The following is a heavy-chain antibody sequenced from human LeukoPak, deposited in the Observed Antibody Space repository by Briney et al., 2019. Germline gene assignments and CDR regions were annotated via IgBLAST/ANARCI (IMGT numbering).Heavy chain of an antibody. CDR1: GGSFSGYY. J-gene: IGHJ5*02. Sequence: SETLSLTCAVYGGSFSGYYWSWIRQPPGKGLEWIGEINHSGSTNYNPSLKSRVTISVDMSKNQFSLKLSSVTAADTAVYYCARGRFWSSVGRFDPWGQGTLVTVSS. V-gene: IGHV4-34*01. D-gene: IGHD3-3*01. CDR2: INHSGST. CDR3: ARGRFWSSVGRFDP.